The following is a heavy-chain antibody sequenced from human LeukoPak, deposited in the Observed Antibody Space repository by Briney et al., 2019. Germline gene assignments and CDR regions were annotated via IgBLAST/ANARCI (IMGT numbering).Heavy chain of an antibody. V-gene: IGHV4-61*02. CDR2: IYTSGST. CDR1: GGSISSGSYY. CDR3: ASSRVLRYFDWLLLESERDAFDI. Sequence: TTSETLSLTCTVSGGSISSGSYYWSWIRQPAGKGLEWIGRIYTSGSTNYNPSLKSRVTISVDTSKNQFSLKLSSVTAADTAVYYCASSRVLRYFDWLLLESERDAFDIWGQGTMVTVSS. J-gene: IGHJ3*02. D-gene: IGHD3-9*01.